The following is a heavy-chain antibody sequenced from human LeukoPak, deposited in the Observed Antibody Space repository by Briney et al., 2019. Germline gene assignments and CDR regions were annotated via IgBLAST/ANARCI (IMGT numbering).Heavy chain of an antibody. CDR1: GGSISTGDYY. CDR3: ARATYQVVSRWFDP. J-gene: IGHJ5*02. D-gene: IGHD2-2*01. V-gene: IGHV4-30-4*01. CDR2: IYYSGST. Sequence: SETLSLTCAVSGGSISTGDYYWSWIRQPPGRGLEWIGYIYYSGSTYYNPSLKSRVTLSVDTSKNKFSLNLSSVTAADTAVYYCARATYQVVSRWFDPWGQGTLVTVSS.